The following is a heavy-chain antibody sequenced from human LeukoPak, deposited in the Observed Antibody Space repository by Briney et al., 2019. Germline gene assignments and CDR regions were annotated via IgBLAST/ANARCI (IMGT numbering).Heavy chain of an antibody. J-gene: IGHJ6*03. D-gene: IGHD3-10*01. V-gene: IGHV3-15*01. CDR3: TTDPYGSYYMDV. CDR2: IKSKIDGGTT. CDR1: GFTFSNAW. Sequence: PGGSLRLSCAASGFTFSNAWMSWVRQAPGKGLEWVGRIKSKIDGGTTDYAAPVKGRFTISRDDSKNTLYLQMSSLKSEDTAVYYCTTDPYGSYYMDVWGKGTTVTVSS.